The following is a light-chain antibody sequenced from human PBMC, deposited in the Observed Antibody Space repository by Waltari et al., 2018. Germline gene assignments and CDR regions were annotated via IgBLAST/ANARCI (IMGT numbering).Light chain of an antibody. Sequence: IVLTQSPGTLSLSPGERATLSCRASQSVSRSLAWYQQKPGQAPKLLIHGASTRATGIPDRFTGSGSGTDFSLTISSLGPEDFAIYFCQHYVRLPATFGQGTKVEIK. CDR2: GAS. CDR3: QHYVRLPAT. J-gene: IGKJ1*01. V-gene: IGKV3-20*01. CDR1: QSVSRS.